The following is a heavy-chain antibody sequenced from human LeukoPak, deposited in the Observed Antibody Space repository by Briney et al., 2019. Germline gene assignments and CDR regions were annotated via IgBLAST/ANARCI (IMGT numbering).Heavy chain of an antibody. CDR2: ISAYNANT. Sequence: ASVKVSCKASGYTFTSYGISWVRQAPGQGLEWMGWISAYNANTHYAQKIQGRVTVTTDTSTSTAYMELRSLRSDDTAVYYCARASGGSSGPFKDYYYAMDVWGQGTTVTASS. D-gene: IGHD6-19*01. V-gene: IGHV1-18*01. CDR3: ARASGGSSGPFKDYYYAMDV. J-gene: IGHJ6*02. CDR1: GYTFTSYG.